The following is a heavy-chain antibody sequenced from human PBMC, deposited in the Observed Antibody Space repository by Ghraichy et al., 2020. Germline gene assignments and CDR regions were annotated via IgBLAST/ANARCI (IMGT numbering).Heavy chain of an antibody. J-gene: IGHJ3*01. D-gene: IGHD3-22*01. CDR3: AADSYFYDSSGQRRVGIDGFDV. Sequence: SVKVSCKASGFTFINSAVQWVRQVRGQRLEWLGWIVVGSGNTNYAQKFQEGVTITRDMSTNTAYMELSSLRSEDTAVYYCAADSYFYDSSGQRRVGIDGFDVWGQGTMVTVSS. CDR2: IVVGSGNT. V-gene: IGHV1-58*01. CDR1: GFTFINSA.